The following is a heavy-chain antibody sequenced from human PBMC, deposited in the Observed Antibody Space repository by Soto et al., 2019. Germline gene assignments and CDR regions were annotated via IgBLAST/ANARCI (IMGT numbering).Heavy chain of an antibody. Sequence: SDTLSLTCAVYGGSFSGYYWTWIRQPPGMGLEWIGEINHSGTINFNPSLKSRLTISLDTSKKHFSLKLSSVTDADTAAYYCARADRTLVTSYSLDVWGQGTTVTVSS. CDR1: GGSFSGYY. CDR3: ARADRTLVTSYSLDV. V-gene: IGHV4-34*01. CDR2: INHSGTI. D-gene: IGHD2-21*02. J-gene: IGHJ6*02.